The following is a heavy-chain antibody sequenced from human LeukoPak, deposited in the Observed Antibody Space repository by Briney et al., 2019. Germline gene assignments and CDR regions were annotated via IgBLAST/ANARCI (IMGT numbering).Heavy chain of an antibody. CDR1: GGSISSSIYY. V-gene: IGHV4-39*01. CDR2: IYYSGSA. Sequence: PSETLSLTCSVSGGSISSSIYYWGWIRQPPGKGLEWIGSIYYSGSAYYNPSLKSRVTISVDTSKNQFSLKLRSVTAADTAVYYCARHGNTVMVRDYFDYWGQGTLVTVSS. D-gene: IGHD5-18*01. CDR3: ARHGNTVMVRDYFDY. J-gene: IGHJ4*02.